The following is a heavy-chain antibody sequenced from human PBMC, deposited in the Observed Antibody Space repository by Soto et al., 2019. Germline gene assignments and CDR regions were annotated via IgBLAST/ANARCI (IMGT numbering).Heavy chain of an antibody. D-gene: IGHD6-19*01. CDR3: ARDKGLADYYYYGMDV. CDR1: GYTFTGYY. CDR2: INPNSGGT. V-gene: IGHV1-2*02. Sequence: QVQLVQSGAEVKKPGASVKVSCKASGYTFTGYYMHWVRQAPGQGLEWMGWINPNSGGTNYAQKFQGRVTMTRDTSISTAYMELSRLRSDDTAVYYCARDKGLADYYYYGMDVWGQGTTVTVSS. J-gene: IGHJ6*02.